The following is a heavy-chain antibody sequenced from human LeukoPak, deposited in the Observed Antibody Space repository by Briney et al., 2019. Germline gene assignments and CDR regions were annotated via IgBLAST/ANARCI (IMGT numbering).Heavy chain of an antibody. CDR2: INPNSGGT. CDR1: GYTFTGYY. Sequence: ASVKVSCKASGYTFTGYYMHWVRQAPGQGLEWMGWINPNSGGTNYAQKFQGRVTMTRDTSISTAYMELRSLRSDDTAVYFCARDIGYSYGATLPDYWGQGTLVTVSS. D-gene: IGHD5-18*01. J-gene: IGHJ4*02. V-gene: IGHV1-2*02. CDR3: ARDIGYSYGATLPDY.